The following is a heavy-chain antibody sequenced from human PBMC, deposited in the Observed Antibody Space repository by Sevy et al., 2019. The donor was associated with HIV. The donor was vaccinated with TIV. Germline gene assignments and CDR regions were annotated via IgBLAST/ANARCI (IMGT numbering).Heavy chain of an antibody. Sequence: GSLRLSCAASGFPFSNFAMSWVRQAPGKGLEWVSTLIGGGSRTYYADSVTGRFIISRDNSRNTLYLQMNSLRAEETAIYYCAKRRVQSGLSGGGANYGMDVCGRGTTVTVSS. CDR3: AKRRVQSGLSGGGANYGMDV. V-gene: IGHV3-23*01. J-gene: IGHJ6*02. CDR1: GFPFSNFA. CDR2: LIGGGSRT. D-gene: IGHD2-8*02.